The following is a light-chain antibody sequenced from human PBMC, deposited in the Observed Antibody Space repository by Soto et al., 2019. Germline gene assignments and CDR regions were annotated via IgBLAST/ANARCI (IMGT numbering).Light chain of an antibody. Sequence: EIVLTQSPGTLSLSPGERATLSCRASQSVSNNYLAWYQQKPGQAPRLLIYGASTRASDIEGRFRGSGSGTDFTLTISRLEPEDFAVYYCQQYGSSPPYTFGQGTKLEIK. J-gene: IGKJ2*01. V-gene: IGKV3-20*01. CDR3: QQYGSSPPYT. CDR1: QSVSNNY. CDR2: GAS.